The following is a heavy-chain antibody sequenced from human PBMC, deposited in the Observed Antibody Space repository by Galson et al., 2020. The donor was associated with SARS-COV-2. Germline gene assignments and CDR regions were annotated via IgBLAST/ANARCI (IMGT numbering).Heavy chain of an antibody. J-gene: IGHJ6*02. Sequence: GESLKISCKASGYTFTSYGISWVRQAPGQGLEWMGWISAYNGNTNYAQKLQGRVTMTTDTSTSTAYMELRSLRSDDTAVYYCARAYSSGWKGYYYYGMDVWGQGTTVTVSS. CDR2: ISAYNGNT. D-gene: IGHD6-19*01. CDR3: ARAYSSGWKGYYYYGMDV. CDR1: GYTFTSYG. V-gene: IGHV1-18*04.